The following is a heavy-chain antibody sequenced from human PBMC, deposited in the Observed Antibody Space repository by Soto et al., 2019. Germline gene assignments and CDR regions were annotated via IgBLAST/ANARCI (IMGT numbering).Heavy chain of an antibody. CDR1: GYTFTSYA. CDR2: INAGNGNT. J-gene: IGHJ4*02. D-gene: IGHD4-17*01. Sequence: ASVKVSCKASGYTFTSYARHWVRQAPGQRLEWMGWINAGNGNTKYSQKFQGRVTITRDTSASTAYMELSSLRSEDTAVYYCARVPVTVTTLFDYWGQGTLVTVSP. CDR3: ARVPVTVTTLFDY. V-gene: IGHV1-3*01.